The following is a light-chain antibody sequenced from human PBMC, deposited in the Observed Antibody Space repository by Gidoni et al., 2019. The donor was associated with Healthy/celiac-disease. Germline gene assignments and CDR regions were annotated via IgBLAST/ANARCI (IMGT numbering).Light chain of an antibody. V-gene: IGKV4-1*01. CDR1: QSVLYSSNNKNY. CDR3: QQYYSTPGT. J-gene: IGKJ1*01. CDR2: WAS. Sequence: DIVMTKSPASLAVSLGERATINCKSSQSVLYSSNNKNYLAWYQQKPGQPPKLLIDWASTRESGVPDRFSGSGSGTDFTLTISSLQAEYVAVYYCQQYYSTPGTFGQGTKVEIK.